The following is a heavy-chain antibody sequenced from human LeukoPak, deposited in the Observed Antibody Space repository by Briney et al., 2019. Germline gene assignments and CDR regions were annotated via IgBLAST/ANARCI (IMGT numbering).Heavy chain of an antibody. J-gene: IGHJ4*02. CDR1: GFTFSNYA. D-gene: IGHD3-3*01. CDR3: ARDRGFGVVTPIDY. Sequence: GGSLRLSCVASGFTFSNYAMSWVRQAPGKGLEWVSVIYSGGSTYYADSVKGRFTISRDNSKNTLYLQMNSLRAEDTAVYYCARDRGFGVVTPIDYWGQGTLVTVSS. V-gene: IGHV3-66*01. CDR2: IYSGGST.